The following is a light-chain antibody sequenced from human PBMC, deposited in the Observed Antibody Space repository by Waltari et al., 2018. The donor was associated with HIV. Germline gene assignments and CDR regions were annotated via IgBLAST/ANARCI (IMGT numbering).Light chain of an antibody. J-gene: IGLJ1*01. Sequence: QSVLTQPPSVSGAPGQRVTISCTGSSSNIGAGYQVHWYQQLPGTAPKLLIYGNSNRPSGVPDRFAGSKSGTSASLAITGLQAEDEAEYHCQSYDSSLSGYVFGTGTKVTVL. V-gene: IGLV1-40*01. CDR3: QSYDSSLSGYV. CDR1: SSNIGAGYQ. CDR2: GNS.